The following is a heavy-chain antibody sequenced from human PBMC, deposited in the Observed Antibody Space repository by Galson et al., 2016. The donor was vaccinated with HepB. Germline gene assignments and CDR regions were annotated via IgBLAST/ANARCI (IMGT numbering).Heavy chain of an antibody. J-gene: IGHJ4*02. CDR1: GFTFSSYG. D-gene: IGHD5-18*01. Sequence: SLRLSCAASGFTFSSYGMHWVRQAPGKGLEWVAPIWYDGSNKYYADSVKGRFTISRDNSKNTLYLQMNSLRAEDTAVYYCAGADRIQLWLYLDYLGQGTLVTVSS. CDR2: IWYDGSNK. CDR3: AGADRIQLWLYLDY. V-gene: IGHV3-33*01.